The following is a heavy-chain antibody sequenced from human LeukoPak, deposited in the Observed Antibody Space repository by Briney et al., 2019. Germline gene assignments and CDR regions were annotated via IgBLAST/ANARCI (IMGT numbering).Heavy chain of an antibody. CDR3: AKDLVAAAGNYYYYGMDV. CDR2: ISYDGSNM. CDR1: GFTFSSYG. V-gene: IGHV3-30*18. Sequence: GGSLRLSCAAPGFTFSSYGMHWVRQAPGKGLVWVAVISYDGSNMYYADSVKGRFTISRDNSKNTHFLQMNSLRAEDTAVYYCAKDLVAAAGNYYYYGMDVWGKGTTVTVSS. D-gene: IGHD6-13*01. J-gene: IGHJ6*04.